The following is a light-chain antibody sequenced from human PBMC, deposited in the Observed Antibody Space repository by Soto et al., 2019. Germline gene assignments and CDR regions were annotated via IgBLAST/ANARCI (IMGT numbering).Light chain of an antibody. Sequence: VLTQSPGTLTLSPGERATLTCRTSQSVRSSYLAWYQQKPGQAPRLLIYGASSRPTGIPERFSGSGSGTDFTLTISRLEAVDFAVYYCQQYDSSPRTFGQGTKVEI. CDR1: QSVRSSY. CDR2: GAS. V-gene: IGKV3-20*01. CDR3: QQYDSSPRT. J-gene: IGKJ1*01.